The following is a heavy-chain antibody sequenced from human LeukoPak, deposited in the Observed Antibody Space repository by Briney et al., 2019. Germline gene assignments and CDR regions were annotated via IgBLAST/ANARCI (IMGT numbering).Heavy chain of an antibody. J-gene: IGHJ4*02. CDR1: GGSISSGDYY. CDR2: IYYSGST. CDR3: ARGNSEYVIDY. D-gene: IGHD2-21*01. V-gene: IGHV4-30-4*02. Sequence: SETLSLTCTVSGGSISSGDYYWSWIRQPPGKGLEWIGYIYYSGSTYYNPSLKSRVTISVDTSKNQFSLKLSSVTAADTAVYYCARGNSEYVIDYWGQGTLVTVSS.